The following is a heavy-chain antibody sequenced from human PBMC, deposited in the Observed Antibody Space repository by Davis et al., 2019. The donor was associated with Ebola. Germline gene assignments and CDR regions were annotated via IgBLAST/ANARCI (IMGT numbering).Heavy chain of an antibody. CDR3: ARDSFCTYGVCNDRDFDY. Sequence: AASVKVSCKAYGYAFTGFYIHWVRQAPGQGLEWMGMINPNDGRTIYAQKFQGRVTVTRDTSTTTVYMDLRSLGSDDTAIYYCARDSFCTYGVCNDRDFDYWGQGTLVTVSS. J-gene: IGHJ4*02. D-gene: IGHD2-8*01. V-gene: IGHV1-46*01. CDR2: INPNDGRT. CDR1: GYAFTGFY.